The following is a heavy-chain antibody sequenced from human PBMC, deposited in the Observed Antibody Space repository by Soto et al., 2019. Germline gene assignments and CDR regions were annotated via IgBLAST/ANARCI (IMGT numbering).Heavy chain of an antibody. CDR2: ISAYNGNT. Sequence: ASVKVSCKASGYTFTSYGISWVRQAPVQGLEWMGWISAYNGNTNYAQKLQGRVTMTTDTSTSTAYMELRSLRSDDTAVYYCARGTGTTPGYYYGMDVWGQGTTVTVSS. D-gene: IGHD1-1*01. CDR1: GYTFTSYG. CDR3: ARGTGTTPGYYYGMDV. V-gene: IGHV1-18*04. J-gene: IGHJ6*02.